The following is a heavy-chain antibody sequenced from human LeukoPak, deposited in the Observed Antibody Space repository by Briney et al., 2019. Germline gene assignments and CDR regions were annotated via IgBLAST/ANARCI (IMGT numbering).Heavy chain of an antibody. CDR3: ASMGGGYSYGF. Sequence: SETLSLTCAVCGGSFSGYYWSWIRQPPGKGLEWIGEINHSGSTNYNPSLKSRVTISVDTSKNQFSLKLSSVTAADTAVYYCASMGGGYSYGFWGQGTLVTVSS. CDR1: GGSFSGYY. CDR2: INHSGST. J-gene: IGHJ4*02. D-gene: IGHD5-18*01. V-gene: IGHV4-34*01.